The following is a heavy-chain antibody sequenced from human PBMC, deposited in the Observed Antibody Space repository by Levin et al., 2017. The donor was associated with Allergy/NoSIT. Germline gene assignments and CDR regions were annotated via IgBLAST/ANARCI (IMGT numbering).Heavy chain of an antibody. CDR1: GGSLSDYF. CDR2: IKYDGFT. CDR3: ARAWGRGDHFDH. D-gene: IGHD2-21*02. J-gene: IGHJ4*02. V-gene: IGHV4-34*01. Sequence: SETLSLTCAVYGGSLSDYFWIWIRQSPVKGLEWIGEIKYDGFTNYNPSLGSRVAISLDMSQNQFALKLSSVTAADTAVYYCARAWGRGDHFDHWGRGSTVTVSS.